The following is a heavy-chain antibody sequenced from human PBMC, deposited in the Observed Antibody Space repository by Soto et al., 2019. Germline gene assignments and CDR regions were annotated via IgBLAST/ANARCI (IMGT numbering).Heavy chain of an antibody. V-gene: IGHV4-30-2*01. CDR1: GGSISSGGYS. D-gene: IGHD3-3*01. CDR2: IYHSGST. CDR3: ARGQGGYDFWSGYSWYYYGMDV. J-gene: IGHJ6*02. Sequence: SETLSLTCAVSGGSISSGGYSWSWIRQPPGKGLEWIGYIYHSGSTYYNPSLKSRVTISVDRSKNQFSLKLSSVTAADTAVYSCARGQGGYDFWSGYSWYYYGMDVWGQGTTVTVSS.